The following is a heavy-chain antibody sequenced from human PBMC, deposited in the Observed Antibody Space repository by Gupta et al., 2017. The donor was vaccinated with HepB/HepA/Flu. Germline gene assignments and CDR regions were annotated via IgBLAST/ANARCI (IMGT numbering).Heavy chain of an antibody. CDR2: IFSNDEK. J-gene: IGHJ3*02. Sequence: QVTLKESGPVLVKPTETLTLTCTVSGFSLSNARMGVSWIRQPPGKALEWLAHIFSNDEKSYSTSLKSRLTISKDTSKSQVVLTMTNMDPVDTATYYCARIPLIHCTNGVCYTWAFDIWGQGTMVTVSS. D-gene: IGHD2-8*01. V-gene: IGHV2-26*01. CDR3: ARIPLIHCTNGVCYTWAFDI. CDR1: GFSLSNARMG.